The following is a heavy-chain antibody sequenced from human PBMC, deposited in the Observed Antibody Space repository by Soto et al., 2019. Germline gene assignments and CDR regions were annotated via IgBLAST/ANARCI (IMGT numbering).Heavy chain of an antibody. D-gene: IGHD3-9*01. J-gene: IGHJ3*02. CDR1: GGSTSSSSYY. CDR2: VDYSGST. CDR3: ARHERYYDILTGYLPLGAFDI. V-gene: IGHV4-39*01. Sequence: PSETLSLTCSVSGGSTSSSSYYWGWIRQPPGKGLEWIGSVDYSGSTYYNPSLKSRVTISVDTSKNELSLKLSSVTAADTALYYCARHERYYDILTGYLPLGAFDIWGPGTMVT.